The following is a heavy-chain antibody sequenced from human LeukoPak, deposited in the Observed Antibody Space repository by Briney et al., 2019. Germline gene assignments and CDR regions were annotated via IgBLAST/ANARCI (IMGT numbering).Heavy chain of an antibody. D-gene: IGHD2-2*01. CDR2: ISYDGSNK. V-gene: IGHV3-30*18. CDR1: GFTFSSYG. Sequence: GGSLRISCAASGFTFSSYGMHWVRQAPGKGLEWVAVISYDGSNKYYADSVKGRFTISRDNSKNTLYLQMNSLRAEDTAVYYCAKTLYQLLFDAFDYWGQGTLVTVSS. J-gene: IGHJ4*02. CDR3: AKTLYQLLFDAFDY.